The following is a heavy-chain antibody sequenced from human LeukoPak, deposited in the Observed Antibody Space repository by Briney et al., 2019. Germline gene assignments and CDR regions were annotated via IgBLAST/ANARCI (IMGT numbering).Heavy chain of an antibody. D-gene: IGHD3-22*01. Sequence: SVKASCKASGGTFSSYAISWVRQAPGQGLEWMGGIIPIFGTANYAQKFQGRVTITTDESTSTAYMELSSLRSEDTAVYYCGCDSSGYYHNNWFDPWGQGTLVTVSS. J-gene: IGHJ5*02. CDR1: GGTFSSYA. CDR2: IIPIFGTA. CDR3: GCDSSGYYHNNWFDP. V-gene: IGHV1-69*05.